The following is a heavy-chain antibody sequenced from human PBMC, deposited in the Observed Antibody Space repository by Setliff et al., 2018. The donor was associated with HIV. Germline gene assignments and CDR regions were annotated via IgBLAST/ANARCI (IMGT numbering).Heavy chain of an antibody. CDR2: IYYSGDT. CDR3: ARMEATHPPRGLDY. CDR1: GGSVSSSSYY. J-gene: IGHJ4*02. D-gene: IGHD1-1*01. V-gene: IGHV4-39*01. Sequence: SETLSLTCTVSGGSVSSSSYYWGWIRQPTGKGLEWIGTIYYSGDTQYNPSFKTRVIMSVDTSKNQFSLRLISVTAADTAVYYCARMEATHPPRGLDYWGPGTLVTVSS.